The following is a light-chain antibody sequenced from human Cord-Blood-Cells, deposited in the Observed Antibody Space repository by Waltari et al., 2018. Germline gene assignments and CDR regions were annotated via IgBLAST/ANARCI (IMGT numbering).Light chain of an antibody. CDR2: KAS. CDR1: QSISSW. Sequence: DIQMTQSPSTLSASVGDRVTLTCRTSQSISSWLAWYQQKPGKAPKLLIYKASILESGVPSRFSGSGSGTECTFTIRSLQPDDFATYYCQQYNSYSTFGQGTKVEIK. V-gene: IGKV1-5*03. CDR3: QQYNSYST. J-gene: IGKJ1*01.